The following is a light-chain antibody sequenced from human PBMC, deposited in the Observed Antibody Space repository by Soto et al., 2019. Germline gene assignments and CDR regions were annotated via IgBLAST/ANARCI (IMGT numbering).Light chain of an antibody. CDR1: QDISIY. Sequence: DIQMTQSPSSLSASVRDRVTITCQASQDISIYLNWYQHKPGRAPKLLIYDVSKSETGVPSRFSASGYGTDFTFTINSLQPEDAATYYCQQHSTLPYTFGQGTKLEI. J-gene: IGKJ2*01. V-gene: IGKV1-33*01. CDR2: DVS. CDR3: QQHSTLPYT.